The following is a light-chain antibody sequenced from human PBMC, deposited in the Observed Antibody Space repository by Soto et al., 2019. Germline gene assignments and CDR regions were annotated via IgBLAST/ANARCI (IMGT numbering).Light chain of an antibody. Sequence: DIQMTQSPSSLSASVGDRVTITCQASQDIQNYLNWYQQKLGKAPKLLIYDASNLETGVPSRFSGSGYGTDFTFTISSLQPEDFATYFCQQYSTLITFGQGTRLEIK. CDR1: QDIQNY. V-gene: IGKV1-33*01. CDR2: DAS. J-gene: IGKJ5*01. CDR3: QQYSTLIT.